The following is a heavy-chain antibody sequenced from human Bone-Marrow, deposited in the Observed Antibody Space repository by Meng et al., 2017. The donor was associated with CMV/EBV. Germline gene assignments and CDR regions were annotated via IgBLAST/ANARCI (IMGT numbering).Heavy chain of an antibody. D-gene: IGHD6-13*01. J-gene: IGHJ3*02. CDR2: INPNSGGT. CDR1: GYTFTGYY. Sequence: ASVKVSCKASGYTFTGYYMHWVRQAPGQGLEWMGWINPNSGGTNYAQKFQGRVTMTRDTSISTAYMELSRLRSDDTAVYYCARGRIAAAVPDAFDIWGQGTMVTVSS. V-gene: IGHV1-2*02. CDR3: ARGRIAAAVPDAFDI.